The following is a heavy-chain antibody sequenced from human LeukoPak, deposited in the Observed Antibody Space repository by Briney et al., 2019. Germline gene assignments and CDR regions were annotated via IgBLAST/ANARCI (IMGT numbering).Heavy chain of an antibody. CDR3: ARVLQDGSGSYYDY. D-gene: IGHD3-10*01. V-gene: IGHV3-30*03. Sequence: RSLRLSCAASGFTFSNYGMHWVRQAPGKGLEWVVVISYDGSNKYYADSVKGRFTISRDNSKNTLYLQMNSLRAEDTAVYYCARVLQDGSGSYYDYWGQGTLVTVSS. CDR1: GFTFSNYG. J-gene: IGHJ4*02. CDR2: ISYDGSNK.